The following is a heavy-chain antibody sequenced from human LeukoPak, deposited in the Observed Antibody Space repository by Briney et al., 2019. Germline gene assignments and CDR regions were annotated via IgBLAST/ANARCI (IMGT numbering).Heavy chain of an antibody. CDR1: GYTFTSYY. D-gene: IGHD6-19*01. CDR3: ARVAVAGRSVDY. V-gene: IGHV1-46*01. CDR2: INPSGGST. Sequence: ASVKVSCKASGYTFTSYYMHWVRQPPGQGLEWMGIINPSGGSTSYAQKFQGRVTMTRDTSTSTVYMELSSLRSEDTAVYYCARVAVAGRSVDYWGEGTLVTVSS. J-gene: IGHJ4*02.